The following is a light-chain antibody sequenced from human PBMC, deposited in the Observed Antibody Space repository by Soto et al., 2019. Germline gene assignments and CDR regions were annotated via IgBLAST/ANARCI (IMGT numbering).Light chain of an antibody. V-gene: IGKV1-27*01. CDR1: QGIGNY. Sequence: DIQMTQSPSSLSASVGDRVTITCRASQGIGNYLAWYQQKPGKVPKNLIYDASILQSGVPSRFSGSGSGTDFTLTISSLQPEDAATYYWQKYYTAPETFGQGTKVEIK. J-gene: IGKJ1*01. CDR2: DAS. CDR3: QKYYTAPET.